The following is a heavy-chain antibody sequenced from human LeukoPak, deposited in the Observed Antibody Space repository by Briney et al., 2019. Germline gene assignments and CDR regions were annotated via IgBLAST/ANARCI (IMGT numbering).Heavy chain of an antibody. CDR1: VGAISRGSYY. CDR2: IYTSGSS. Sequence: SGTLSLTRTVSVGAISRGSYYWSCIRQPAGKGLEWLGCIYTSGSSNYNPSLKSRVTISVDTSKNQFSLKLSSVTAADTAVYYCARDPGIAAARSFDIWGQGTMVTVSS. J-gene: IGHJ3*02. D-gene: IGHD6-13*01. CDR3: ARDPGIAAARSFDI. V-gene: IGHV4-61*02.